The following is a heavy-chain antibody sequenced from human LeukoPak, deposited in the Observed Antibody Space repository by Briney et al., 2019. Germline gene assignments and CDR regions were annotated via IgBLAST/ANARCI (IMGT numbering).Heavy chain of an antibody. Sequence: PGGSLRLSCAASGFTFSSYWMHWVRHAPGKGLVWVSRINSDGSSTIYADSVKGRFTISRDNAKNTLYLQMNSLRAEDAAVYYCAREGEYYYDSSGYNYWGQGTLVTVSS. CDR3: AREGEYYYDSSGYNY. D-gene: IGHD3-22*01. CDR2: INSDGSST. CDR1: GFTFSSYW. V-gene: IGHV3-74*01. J-gene: IGHJ4*02.